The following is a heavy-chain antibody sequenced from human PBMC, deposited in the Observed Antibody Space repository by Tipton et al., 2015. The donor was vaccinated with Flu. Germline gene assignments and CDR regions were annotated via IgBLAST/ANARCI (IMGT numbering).Heavy chain of an antibody. J-gene: IGHJ5*02. Sequence: TLSLTCIVFGGSMSGHVWNWIRQSPGKGLEWSGYNHQNGSANYNWSLKRRVSISVDTSKNQFSLKLTSVTAADTAVYYCARGDGDYARASLDPWGPGILVTVS. V-gene: IGHV4-59*11. CDR3: ARGDGDYARASLDP. D-gene: IGHD4-17*01. CDR2: NHQNGSA. CDR1: GGSMSGHV.